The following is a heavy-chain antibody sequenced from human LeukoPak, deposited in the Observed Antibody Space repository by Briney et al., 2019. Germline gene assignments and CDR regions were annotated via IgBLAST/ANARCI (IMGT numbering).Heavy chain of an antibody. CDR3: ARERVTIFGVADKGVYNWFDP. Sequence: SETLSLTCTVSGGSISSYYWSWIRQPPGKGLEWIGYIYYSGSTNYNPSLKSRVTISVDTSKNQFSLKLSSVTAADTAVYCCARERVTIFGVADKGVYNWFDPWGQGTLVTVSS. D-gene: IGHD3-3*01. V-gene: IGHV4-59*12. J-gene: IGHJ5*02. CDR1: GGSISSYY. CDR2: IYYSGST.